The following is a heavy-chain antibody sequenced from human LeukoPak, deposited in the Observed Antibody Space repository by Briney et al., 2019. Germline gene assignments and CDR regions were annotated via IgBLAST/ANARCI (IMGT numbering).Heavy chain of an antibody. V-gene: IGHV3-30*02. CDR3: ARDGVDAGIYFDY. J-gene: IGHJ4*02. CDR1: GFTFSNYG. CDR2: LRYDGSSK. Sequence: GGSLRLSCAASGFTFSNYGMHWVRQAPGKGLEWVAFLRYDGSSKYYADSVKGRFTISRDNSKNTVYVQMNSLRAEDTGVYYCARDGVDAGIYFDYWGQGNLVTVSS. D-gene: IGHD3-9*01.